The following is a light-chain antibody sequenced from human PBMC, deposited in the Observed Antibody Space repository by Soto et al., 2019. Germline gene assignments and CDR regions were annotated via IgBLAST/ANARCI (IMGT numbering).Light chain of an antibody. CDR3: CSYAGERIYV. Sequence: QDVRTPPSSLPGSPAQSITISCTGTISDVGSYDLVSWYQQYPGKAPKLMIYEASERPSGVSYRFSGSKSANTASLTISGLQAEDEADYYCCSYAGERIYVFGTGTKVTGL. CDR1: ISDVGSYDL. J-gene: IGLJ1*01. CDR2: EAS. V-gene: IGLV2-23*01.